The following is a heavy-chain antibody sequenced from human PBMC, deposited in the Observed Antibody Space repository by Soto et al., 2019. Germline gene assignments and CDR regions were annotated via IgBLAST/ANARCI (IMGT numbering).Heavy chain of an antibody. J-gene: IGHJ4*02. Sequence: SETLSLTCTVSGGSVSSGGYYWSWIRQHPGKGLEWIGYIYYSGSTYYNPSLKSRVTISVDTSKNQFSLKLSSVTAADTAVYYCARSSGYSYGYYFDYWGQGTLVTVSS. V-gene: IGHV4-31*03. CDR1: GGSVSSGGYY. CDR2: IYYSGST. CDR3: ARSSGYSYGYYFDY. D-gene: IGHD5-18*01.